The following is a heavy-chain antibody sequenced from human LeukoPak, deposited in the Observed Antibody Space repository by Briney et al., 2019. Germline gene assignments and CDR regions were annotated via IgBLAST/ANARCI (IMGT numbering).Heavy chain of an antibody. D-gene: IGHD2/OR15-2a*01. CDR1: GYTFSAYY. CDR3: ARGETLLHY. J-gene: IGHJ4*02. V-gene: IGHV1-2*02. Sequence: ASVTVSCQASGYTFSAYYMNWVRQAPGQGLEGMGWINPDSGVTKYAQRFQGRVTMTRDTSISTVYMELSGLTPDDTAVFYCARGETLLHYWGQGTLVTVSS. CDR2: INPDSGVT.